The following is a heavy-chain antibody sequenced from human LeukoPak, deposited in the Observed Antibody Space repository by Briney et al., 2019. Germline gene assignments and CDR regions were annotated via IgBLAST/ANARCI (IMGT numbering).Heavy chain of an antibody. CDR2: INHSGST. CDR1: GGSFSGYY. Sequence: SETLSLTCAVYGGSFSGYYWSWIRQPPGKGLEWIGEINHSGSTNYNPSLKSRVTISVDTSKNQFSLKLSSVTAADTAVYYCARGRIPRGYYYYGMDVWGQGTTVTVSS. D-gene: IGHD3-16*01. CDR3: ARGRIPRGYYYYGMDV. V-gene: IGHV4-34*01. J-gene: IGHJ6*02.